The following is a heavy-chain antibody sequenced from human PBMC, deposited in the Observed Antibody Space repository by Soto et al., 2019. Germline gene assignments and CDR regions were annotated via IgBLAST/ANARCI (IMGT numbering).Heavy chain of an antibody. CDR1: GGSISSYY. J-gene: IGHJ6*02. V-gene: IGHV4-4*07. CDR3: ARDGGVGPTIYYGMDV. CDR2: IYTSGST. Sequence: SETLSLTCTVSGGSISSYYWSWIRQPAGKGLEWIGRIYTSGSTNYNPSLKSRVTMSVDTSKNQFSLKLSSVTAADTAVYYCARDGGVGPTIYYGMDVWGQGTKVPVSS. D-gene: IGHD1-26*01.